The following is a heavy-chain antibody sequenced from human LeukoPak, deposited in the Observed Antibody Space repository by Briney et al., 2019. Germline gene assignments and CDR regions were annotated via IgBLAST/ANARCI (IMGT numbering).Heavy chain of an antibody. CDR2: ISHDGRSR. J-gene: IGHJ4*02. CDR3: ARDRDYIFFDY. Sequence: PGGSLRLSCAASEFPFSSYVMHWVRQVPGKGLVWVTRISHDGRSRTYADSVKGRFTISRDNAENTLYLQMNSLRVEDTAVYFCARDRDYIFFDYWGQGALVTVSS. D-gene: IGHD4-11*01. V-gene: IGHV3-74*01. CDR1: EFPFSSYV.